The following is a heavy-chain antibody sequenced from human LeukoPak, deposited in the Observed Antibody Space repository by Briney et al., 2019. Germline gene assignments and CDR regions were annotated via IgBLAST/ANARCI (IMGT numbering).Heavy chain of an antibody. Sequence: ASVKVSCKAPGYTFTGYYMHWVRQAPGQGLEWMGWINPNSGGTNYAQKFQGRVTMTRDTSISTAYMELSRLRSDDTAVYYCARGPPTMVRGVIIKRFDYWGQGTLVTVSS. CDR3: ARGPPTMVRGVIIKRFDY. V-gene: IGHV1-2*02. D-gene: IGHD3-10*01. J-gene: IGHJ4*02. CDR1: GYTFTGYY. CDR2: INPNSGGT.